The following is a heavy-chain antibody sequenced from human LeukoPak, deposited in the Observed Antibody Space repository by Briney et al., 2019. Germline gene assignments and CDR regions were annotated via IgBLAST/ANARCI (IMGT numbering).Heavy chain of an antibody. CDR3: TKEGYYDGSGYHFVQYYFDC. Sequence: GGSLRLSCAASGFIFNNYAMNWVRRAPGKGLEWVSRISGSGGSSYYADSVKGRFTISRDNSKNTLYLQMNSLRADDTAVYYCTKEGYYDGSGYHFVQYYFDCWGQGTLVPVSS. V-gene: IGHV3-23*01. J-gene: IGHJ4*02. CDR1: GFIFNNYA. CDR2: ISGSGGSS. D-gene: IGHD3-22*01.